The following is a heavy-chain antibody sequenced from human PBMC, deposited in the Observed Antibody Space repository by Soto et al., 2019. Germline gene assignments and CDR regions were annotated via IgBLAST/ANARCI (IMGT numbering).Heavy chain of an antibody. J-gene: IGHJ4*02. D-gene: IGHD1-26*01. Sequence: QVQLVQSGAEVKKPGASVKVSCKTSGYTFTLYGIAWVRQAPGQGLEWMGWISAYDGHTKYAEKLQGRVTMTTDTSTSTAYMELRSLRSDDSAIYYCARDSGYFDAWGQGTLVTVSS. CDR2: ISAYDGHT. CDR1: GYTFTLYG. CDR3: ARDSGYFDA. V-gene: IGHV1-18*01.